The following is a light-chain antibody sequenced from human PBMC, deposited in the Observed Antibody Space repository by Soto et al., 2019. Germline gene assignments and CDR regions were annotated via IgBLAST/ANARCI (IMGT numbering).Light chain of an antibody. CDR3: SSYTTSNTLEV. V-gene: IGLV2-14*01. Sequence: QAVLTQPASVSGSPGQSITIACTGTSSDVGGYNYVSWYQQHPGKAPKVMIYEVSHRPSGVSDRFSGSKSGNTASLTISGLQAEDEADYYCSSYTTSNTLEVFGFGTKLTVL. CDR2: EVS. CDR1: SSDVGGYNY. J-gene: IGLJ1*01.